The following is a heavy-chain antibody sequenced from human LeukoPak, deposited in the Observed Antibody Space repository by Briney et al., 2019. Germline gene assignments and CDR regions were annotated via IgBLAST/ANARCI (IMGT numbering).Heavy chain of an antibody. CDR1: GYTFTSYY. CDR2: INPSGGST. J-gene: IGHJ4*02. Sequence: ASVKVSCKASGYTFTSYYMHWVRQAPGQGLEWMGIINPSGGSTSYAQKFQGGVTMTRDMSTSTVYMELSSLRSEDTAVYYCARETPYYYDSSGRLAYFDYWGQGTLVTVSS. D-gene: IGHD3-22*01. V-gene: IGHV1-46*01. CDR3: ARETPYYYDSSGRLAYFDY.